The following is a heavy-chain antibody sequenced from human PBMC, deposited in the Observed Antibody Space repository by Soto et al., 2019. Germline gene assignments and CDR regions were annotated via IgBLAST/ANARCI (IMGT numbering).Heavy chain of an antibody. D-gene: IGHD6-13*01. CDR3: ARVIAALRGMDV. J-gene: IGHJ6*02. CDR2: IIPIFGTA. Sequence: QVQLVQSGAEVKKPGSSVKVSCKASGGTFSSYAISWVRQAPGQGLEWMGGIIPIFGTANYAQKFQGRVTMPADEATSTAYMELSSLRSEDTAVYYGARVIAALRGMDVWGQGTTVTVAS. V-gene: IGHV1-69*01. CDR1: GGTFSSYA.